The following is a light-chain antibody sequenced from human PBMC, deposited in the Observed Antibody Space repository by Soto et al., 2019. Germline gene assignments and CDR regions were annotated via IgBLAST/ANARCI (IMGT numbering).Light chain of an antibody. CDR2: EVS. J-gene: IGLJ2*01. Sequence: QSVLTQPPSASGSPGQSVTISCTGTSSDVGGYNYVSWYQQHPGKAPTLMIYEVSKRPSGVPDRFSGSKSGNTASLTVSGLQDEDEADYYCSSYAGSKGVFGGGTQLTVL. V-gene: IGLV2-8*01. CDR1: SSDVGGYNY. CDR3: SSYAGSKGV.